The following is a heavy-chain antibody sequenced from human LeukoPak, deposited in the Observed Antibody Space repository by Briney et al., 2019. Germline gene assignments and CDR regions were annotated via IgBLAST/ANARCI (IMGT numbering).Heavy chain of an antibody. CDR1: GGSISSYY. V-gene: IGHV4-59*08. J-gene: IGHJ5*02. Sequence: TPSETLSLTCTVSGGSISSYYWSWIRQPPGKGLEWIGYIYYSGSTNYNPSLKSRVTISVDTSKNQFSLKLSSVTAADTAVYYCARGSHDFWSGYRIYWFDPWGQGTLVTVSS. CDR3: ARGSHDFWSGYRIYWFDP. D-gene: IGHD3-3*01. CDR2: IYYSGST.